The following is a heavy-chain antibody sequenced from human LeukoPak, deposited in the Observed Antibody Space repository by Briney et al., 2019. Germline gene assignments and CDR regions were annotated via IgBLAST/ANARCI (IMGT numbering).Heavy chain of an antibody. CDR1: GGSISSNTYY. J-gene: IGHJ4*02. Sequence: PSETLSLTCTVSGGSISSNTYYWVWIRRPPGKGLEWIGYIYHSGSTNYNPSLQSRVTISVDTSKNQFSLKLSSVTAADTAVYYCARITYSSGSYYLDYWGQGTLVTVSS. V-gene: IGHV4-61*05. D-gene: IGHD6-19*01. CDR3: ARITYSSGSYYLDY. CDR2: IYHSGST.